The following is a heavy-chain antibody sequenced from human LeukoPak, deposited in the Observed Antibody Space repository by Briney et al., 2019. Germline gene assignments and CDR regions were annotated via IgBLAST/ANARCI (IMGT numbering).Heavy chain of an antibody. Sequence: GESLKISCKGSGYSFISYWIGWVRQMPGKGLELMGIIFPSDSDTRYSPSFQGQVTISADKSINTAYLQWSSLKASDTAMYYCARAGRTSARWFDLWGQGTLVTVSS. V-gene: IGHV5-51*01. CDR2: IFPSDSDT. CDR1: GYSFISYW. J-gene: IGHJ5*02. CDR3: ARAGRTSARWFDL.